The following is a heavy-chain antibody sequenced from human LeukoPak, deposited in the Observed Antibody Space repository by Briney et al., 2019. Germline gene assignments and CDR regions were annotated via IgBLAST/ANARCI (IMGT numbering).Heavy chain of an antibody. V-gene: IGHV3-23*01. CDR3: AKDSSRSGMDV. CDR2: IIASGDST. Sequence: GGSLRLSCAAYGLTFSSYAMSWVRQAPGKGLEWVSAIIASGDSTYFADSVKGRFTISRDNFKSTLYLQMNSLRAEDTAGYYCAKDSSRSGMDVWGQGTTVTVSS. CDR1: GLTFSSYA. J-gene: IGHJ6*02. D-gene: IGHD6-13*01.